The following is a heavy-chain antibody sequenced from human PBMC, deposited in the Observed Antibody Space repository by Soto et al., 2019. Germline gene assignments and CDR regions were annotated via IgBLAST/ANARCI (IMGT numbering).Heavy chain of an antibody. CDR1: GYTFTSYG. J-gene: IGHJ4*02. D-gene: IGHD2-21*02. Sequence: QVQLVQSGAEVKKPGASVKVSCKASGYTFTSYGISWVRQAPGQGLEWMGWISADNGNTNYAQKLRGRVTMTTDTSTSTDYMERRSLRSDDTAVYYCARDPRSVLHGGNSGEFDCWGQGALVTVSS. CDR2: ISADNGNT. V-gene: IGHV1-18*01. CDR3: ARDPRSVLHGGNSGEFDC.